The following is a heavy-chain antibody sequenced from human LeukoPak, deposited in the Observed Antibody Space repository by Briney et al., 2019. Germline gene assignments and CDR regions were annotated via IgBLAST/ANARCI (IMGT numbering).Heavy chain of an antibody. CDR3: ARATYNDSKNRPRRLAFDL. D-gene: IGHD3-10*01. J-gene: IGHJ5*02. CDR2: ISSTGGTI. Sequence: GGSLRLSCAASGFTFRNYLMNWVRQAPGKGLEWVSFISSTGGTIYYADSVKGRFTVSRDNGKNSLLLQMNSLRAEDTALYYCARATYNDSKNRPRRLAFDLWGQGTLVTVSS. V-gene: IGHV3-48*01. CDR1: GFTFRNYL.